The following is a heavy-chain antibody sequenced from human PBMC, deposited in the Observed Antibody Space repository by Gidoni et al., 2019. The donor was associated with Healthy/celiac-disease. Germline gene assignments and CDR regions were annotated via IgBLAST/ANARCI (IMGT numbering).Heavy chain of an antibody. Sequence: QVQLVESGGGVVQPGRSLRLSCAASGFTFSSYGMHWVRQAPGKGLEWVAVISYDGSNKYYADSVKGRFTISRDNSKNTLYLQMNSLRAEDTAVYYCAKDFAPLSVVVPAAYDYWGQGTLVTVSS. J-gene: IGHJ4*02. CDR3: AKDFAPLSVVVPAAYDY. V-gene: IGHV3-30*18. CDR2: ISYDGSNK. CDR1: GFTFSSYG. D-gene: IGHD2-2*01.